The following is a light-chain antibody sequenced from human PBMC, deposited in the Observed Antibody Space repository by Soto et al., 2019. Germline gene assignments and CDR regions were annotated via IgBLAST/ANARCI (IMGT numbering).Light chain of an antibody. V-gene: IGKV3-20*01. CDR3: HHFGSLPET. CDR1: QTVSSSY. J-gene: IGKJ1*01. CDR2: GAS. Sequence: EIVLTQSPGTLSVSPGERVTLSCRASQTVSSSYLAWYQHKPGQAPRLLIYGASSRASGIPDRFSGSGSGTDFTLTISRLEPEDFAVYYCHHFGSLPETFGQGTNVE.